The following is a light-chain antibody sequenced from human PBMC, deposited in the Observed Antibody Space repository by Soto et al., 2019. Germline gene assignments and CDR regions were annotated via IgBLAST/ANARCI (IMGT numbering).Light chain of an antibody. CDR3: QQRGS. J-gene: IGKJ4*01. CDR2: DAS. CDR1: QSIGDT. V-gene: IGKV3-11*01. Sequence: EIVLTQSPATLSLSPGERATLSCRASQSIGDTLAWYQQKPGQAPRLLLYDASNRATGIPARFSGSGSGTDFTLTISSLESDDFAVYYCQQRGSFGGGTKVDIK.